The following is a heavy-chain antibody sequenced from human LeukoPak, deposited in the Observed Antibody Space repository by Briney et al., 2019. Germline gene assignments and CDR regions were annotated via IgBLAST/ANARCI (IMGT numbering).Heavy chain of an antibody. Sequence: PGGSLRLSCAASGFTFNNYAMSWVRQAPGKGLEWVASISDNGHVTFYADSVKGRVTISRDNSRNTQHLQMGSLKVEDTAVYYCANSRYCSSGSCYFDYWGRGTLVTVSS. CDR2: ISDNGHVT. CDR1: GFTFNNYA. V-gene: IGHV3-23*01. CDR3: ANSRYCSSGSCYFDY. D-gene: IGHD2-15*01. J-gene: IGHJ4*02.